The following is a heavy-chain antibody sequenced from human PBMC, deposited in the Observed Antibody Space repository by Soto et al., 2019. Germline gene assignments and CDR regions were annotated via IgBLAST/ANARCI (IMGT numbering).Heavy chain of an antibody. J-gene: IGHJ3*02. V-gene: IGHV1-69*01. Sequence: QVQLVQSGAEVKKPGSSVKVSCKASGGTFSSYAISWVRQAPGQGLEWMGGIIPIFGTANYAQKFQGRVTITADESTSTAYMELSSLRSEDTAVYYCARFPTMMGPRGPHAFDIWGQGTMVTVSS. D-gene: IGHD3-22*01. CDR1: GGTFSSYA. CDR3: ARFPTMMGPRGPHAFDI. CDR2: IIPIFGTA.